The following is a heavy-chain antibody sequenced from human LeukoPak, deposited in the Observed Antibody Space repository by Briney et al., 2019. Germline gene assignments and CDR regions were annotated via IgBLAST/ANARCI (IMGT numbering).Heavy chain of an antibody. Sequence: GGSLRLSCVASGFSFSSYSMNWVRQAPGKGLEWVSSISSTSTYIYYTDSVKGRFTISRDNAKNSLYLQMDSLRAEDTAVYYCARDPSAVPTAVNWFDPWDQGTLVTVSS. D-gene: IGHD2-2*01. CDR1: GFSFSSYS. CDR2: ISSTSTYI. CDR3: ARDPSAVPTAVNWFDP. V-gene: IGHV3-21*06. J-gene: IGHJ5*02.